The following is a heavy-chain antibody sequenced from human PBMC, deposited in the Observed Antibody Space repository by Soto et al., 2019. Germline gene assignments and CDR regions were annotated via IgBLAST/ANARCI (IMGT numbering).Heavy chain of an antibody. V-gene: IGHV3-15*07. J-gene: IGHJ4*02. D-gene: IGHD1-26*01. Sequence: GGSLRLSCAASGFTFSNAWMNWVRQAPGKGLEWVGRIKSKTDGGTTDYAAPVKGRFTISRDDSKNTLYLQMNSLKTEDTAVYYCTTDVSGSYRGPDYWGQGTLVTVSS. CDR2: IKSKTDGGTT. CDR1: GFTFSNAW. CDR3: TTDVSGSYRGPDY.